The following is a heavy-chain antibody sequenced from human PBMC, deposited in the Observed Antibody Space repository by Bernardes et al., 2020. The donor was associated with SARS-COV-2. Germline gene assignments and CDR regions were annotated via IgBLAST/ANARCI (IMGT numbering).Heavy chain of an antibody. CDR1: GFTFSSYS. J-gene: IGHJ4*02. V-gene: IGHV3-21*01. CDR2: ISSSSSYI. Sequence: GGSLRLSCAASGFTFSSYSMNWVRQAPGKGLEWVSSISSSSSYIYYADSVKGRFTISRDNAKNSLYLQMNSLRAEDTAVYYCARDSSVVVPAAILGYWGQGTLVTVSS. CDR3: ARDSSVVVPAAILGY. D-gene: IGHD2-2*01.